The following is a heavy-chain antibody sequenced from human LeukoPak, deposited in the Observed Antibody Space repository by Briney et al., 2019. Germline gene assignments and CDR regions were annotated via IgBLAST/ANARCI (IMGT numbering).Heavy chain of an antibody. CDR3: AREMVTNFDY. CDR2: INPSGGST. J-gene: IGHJ4*02. V-gene: IGHV1-46*01. CDR1: GYTFTSYY. Sequence: ASVTVSFKASGYTFTSYYMHWVRQAPGQGLEWMGIINPSGGSTSYAQKFQGRVTMTTDTSTSTAYMELRSLRSDDTAVYYCAREMVTNFDYWGQGTLVTVSS. D-gene: IGHD2-21*02.